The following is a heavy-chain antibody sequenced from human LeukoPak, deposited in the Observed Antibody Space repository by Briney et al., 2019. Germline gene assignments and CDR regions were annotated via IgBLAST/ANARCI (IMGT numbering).Heavy chain of an antibody. D-gene: IGHD4-17*01. CDR3: ARRIMTTVTTVGAFDI. Sequence: GESLKISCKGSGYSFTSYWIGWVRQMPGKGLEWMGIIYPGDSDTRYSPSFQGQVTISADKSSSTAYLQWSSLKASDTAMYYCARRIMTTVTTVGAFDIWGQGTMVTVSS. J-gene: IGHJ3*02. CDR1: GYSFTSYW. CDR2: IYPGDSDT. V-gene: IGHV5-51*01.